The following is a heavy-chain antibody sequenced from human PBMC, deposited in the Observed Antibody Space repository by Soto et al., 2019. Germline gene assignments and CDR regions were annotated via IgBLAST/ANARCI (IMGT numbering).Heavy chain of an antibody. D-gene: IGHD5-18*01. CDR2: IYPGDSDT. CDR1: GYSFTSYW. J-gene: IGHJ5*02. V-gene: IGHV5-51*01. Sequence: PGESLKISCKGSGYSFTSYWIGWVRQMPGKGLEWMGIIYPGDSDTRYSPSFQGQVTISADKSISTAYLQWSSLKASDTAMYYCARRGSRYGGSRSWFDPWGQGTLVTVSS. CDR3: ARRGSRYGGSRSWFDP.